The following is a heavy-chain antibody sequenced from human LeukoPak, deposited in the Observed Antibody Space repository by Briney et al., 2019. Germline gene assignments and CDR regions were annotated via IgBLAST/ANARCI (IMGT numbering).Heavy chain of an antibody. Sequence: PGGSLRLSCAASGFTFSSYAMSLVRQAPGKGLGWVSDISGSGGSTYYADSVKGRFTVSRDNSKNTLYLQMNSLRAEDTAVYYCAKGPSGSYSRPRDYWGQGTLVTVSS. CDR2: ISGSGGST. CDR1: GFTFSSYA. J-gene: IGHJ4*02. D-gene: IGHD1-26*01. CDR3: AKGPSGSYSRPRDY. V-gene: IGHV3-23*01.